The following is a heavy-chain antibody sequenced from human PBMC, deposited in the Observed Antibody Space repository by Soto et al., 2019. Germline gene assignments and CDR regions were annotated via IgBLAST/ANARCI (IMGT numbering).Heavy chain of an antibody. D-gene: IGHD3-22*01. CDR1: GFTFSNAW. CDR3: TAPYYYDSSGYNDY. J-gene: IGHJ4*02. Sequence: GGSLRLSCAASGFTFSNAWMSWVRQAPGKGLEWVGRIKSKTDGGTTDYAAPVKGRFTISRDDSKNTLYLQMNSLKTEDTAVYYCTAPYYYDSSGYNDYWGQGTLVTVSS. CDR2: IKSKTDGGTT. V-gene: IGHV3-15*01.